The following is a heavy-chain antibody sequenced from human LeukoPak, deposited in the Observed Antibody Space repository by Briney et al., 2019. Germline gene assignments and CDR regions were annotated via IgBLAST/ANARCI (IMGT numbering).Heavy chain of an antibody. CDR3: ATSRGSWPDYFDY. CDR1: GFTFSDYY. CDR2: ISSSGSTI. J-gene: IGHJ4*02. D-gene: IGHD6-13*01. V-gene: IGHV3-11*04. Sequence: GGSLRLSCAASGFTFSDYYMSWIRQAPGKGLEWVSYISSSGSTIYYADSVKGRFTISRDNAKNSLYLQMNSLRAEDTAAYYCATSRGSWPDYFDYWGQGTLVTVSS.